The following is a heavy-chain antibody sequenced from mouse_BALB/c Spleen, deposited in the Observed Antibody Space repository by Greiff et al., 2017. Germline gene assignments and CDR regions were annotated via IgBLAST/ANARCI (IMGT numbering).Heavy chain of an antibody. CDR2: IYPGNSDT. V-gene: IGHV1-5*01. Sequence: VQLQQSGTVLARPGASVKMSCKASGYTFTSYWMHWVKQRPGQGLEWIGAIYPGNSDTSYNQKFKGKAKLTAVTSTSTAYMELSSLTNEDSAVYYCTREVWYPAWFAYWGQGTLVTVSA. CDR3: TREVWYPAWFAY. CDR1: GYTFTSYW. D-gene: IGHD2-10*02. J-gene: IGHJ3*01.